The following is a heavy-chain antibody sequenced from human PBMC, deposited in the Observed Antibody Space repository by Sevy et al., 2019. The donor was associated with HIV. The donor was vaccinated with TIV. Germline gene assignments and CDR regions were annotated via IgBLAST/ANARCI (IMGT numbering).Heavy chain of an antibody. Sequence: GGSLRLSCVASGFIFSTDWMHWVRQAPGKGLVWVSRIDTYGSDTSYADSVKGRFTISRDNAKNTLYLQMNSLRAEDTAVYYCVRDRPGPKHYMDVWGKGTTVTVSS. V-gene: IGHV3-74*01. CDR2: IDTYGSDT. J-gene: IGHJ6*03. CDR3: VRDRPGPKHYMDV. CDR1: GFIFSTDW.